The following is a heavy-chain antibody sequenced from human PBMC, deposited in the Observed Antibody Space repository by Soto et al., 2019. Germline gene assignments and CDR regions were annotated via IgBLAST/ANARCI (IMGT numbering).Heavy chain of an antibody. CDR1: GFTFSSYW. CDR3: AKVRKLWFGAYGLDV. Sequence: GGSLRLSCAASGFTFSSYWMSWVRQAPGKGLEWVANIKQDGSEKYYVDSVKGRFTIFRDNAKNSLYLQMNSLRVEDTAVYYCAKVRKLWFGAYGLDVWGQGTTVTVSS. J-gene: IGHJ6*02. CDR2: IKQDGSEK. V-gene: IGHV3-7*01. D-gene: IGHD3-10*01.